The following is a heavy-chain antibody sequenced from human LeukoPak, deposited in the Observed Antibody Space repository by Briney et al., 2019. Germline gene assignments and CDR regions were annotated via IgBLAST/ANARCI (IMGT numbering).Heavy chain of an antibody. Sequence: PGGSPRLSCAASGFTFSSYGMHWVRQAPGKGLEWVAVISYDGSNKYYADSVKGRFTISRDNSKNTLYLQMNSLRAEDTAVYYCAGGDHGDYWGQGTLVTVSS. CDR1: GFTFSSYG. J-gene: IGHJ4*02. D-gene: IGHD2-21*02. CDR3: AGGDHGDY. V-gene: IGHV3-30*03. CDR2: ISYDGSNK.